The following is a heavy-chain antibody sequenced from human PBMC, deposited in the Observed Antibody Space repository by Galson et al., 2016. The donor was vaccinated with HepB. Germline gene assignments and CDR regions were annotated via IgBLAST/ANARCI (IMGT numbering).Heavy chain of an antibody. D-gene: IGHD4-17*01. Sequence: SVKVSCKASGYTFTSSGISWMRQAPRQGLEWVGWIYADNGHTNYAQNLQGRVTVTMDTSATTAYRELRRLTADDTAVYYFARDSDYNVDYWGQGTLVTVSS. J-gene: IGHJ4*02. CDR3: ARDSDYNVDY. CDR2: IYADNGHT. CDR1: GYTFTSSG. V-gene: IGHV1-18*01.